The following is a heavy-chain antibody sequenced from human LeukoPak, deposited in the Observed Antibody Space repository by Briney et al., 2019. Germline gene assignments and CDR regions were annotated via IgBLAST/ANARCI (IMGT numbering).Heavy chain of an antibody. CDR2: VHQTGVT. J-gene: IGHJ6*02. V-gene: IGHV4-59*11. CDR3: VRSATIAVFRYGMDV. D-gene: IGHD5-24*01. CDR1: GGSITSLY. Sequence: HSEALSLTCSVSGGSITSLYWSWVRQPPGKGLEYVGYVHQTGVTNYNPSLRGRVTVSMDTSKNQFSLKLNSVTAAHTAVYYCVRSATIAVFRYGMDVWGQGTTVTVSS.